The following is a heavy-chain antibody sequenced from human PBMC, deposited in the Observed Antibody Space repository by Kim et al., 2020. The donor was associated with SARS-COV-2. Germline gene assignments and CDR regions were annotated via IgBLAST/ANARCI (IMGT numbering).Heavy chain of an antibody. Sequence: GGSLRLSCAASGVSFSSHGMHWVRQAPGKGLEWVAVIWSDGSNKNYADSVKGRFTISRDNSENTLYLQANSRRADDTAVYYCARDGVRGTVDAFDIWGQG. D-gene: IGHD1-7*01. V-gene: IGHV3-33*01. J-gene: IGHJ3*02. CDR1: GVSFSSHG. CDR3: ARDGVRGTVDAFDI. CDR2: IWSDGSNK.